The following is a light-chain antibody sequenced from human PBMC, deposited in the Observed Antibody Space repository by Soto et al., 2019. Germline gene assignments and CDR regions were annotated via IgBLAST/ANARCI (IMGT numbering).Light chain of an antibody. V-gene: IGKV1-5*01. Sequence: DIHLTQSPSSLSASVGDRVTMTCRASGRVGSSLAWYQQKAGEAPKLLFHGASTAAPDVPLRFSATGSGTEFPLVIDSLQAGDSGTFYCQQYAEYSTFGRGTRLEI. CDR2: GAS. CDR1: GRVGSS. CDR3: QQYAEYST. J-gene: IGKJ2*01.